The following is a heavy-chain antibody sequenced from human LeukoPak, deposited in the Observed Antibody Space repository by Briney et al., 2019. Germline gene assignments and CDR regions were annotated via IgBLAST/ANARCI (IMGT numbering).Heavy chain of an antibody. Sequence: PGGSLRLSCAVSGFSFSNYAMSWVRQFPGKGLEWVSGISGTGGNTYYADSVKGRFTISRDNSKNTLYLQMNSLRAEDTAVYYCARVLARYCSGGSCYSGYNYGMDVWGQGTTVTVSS. CDR2: ISGTGGNT. V-gene: IGHV3-23*01. J-gene: IGHJ6*02. CDR3: ARVLARYCSGGSCYSGYNYGMDV. D-gene: IGHD2-15*01. CDR1: GFSFSNYA.